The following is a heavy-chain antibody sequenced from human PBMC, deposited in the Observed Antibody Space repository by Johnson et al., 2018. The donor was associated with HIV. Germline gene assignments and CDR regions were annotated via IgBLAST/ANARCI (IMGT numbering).Heavy chain of an antibody. V-gene: IGHV3-23*04. CDR3: AKEIALTGERSDAFDI. CDR2: ISGSGGST. CDR1: GFTFSSYA. Sequence: VQLVESGGGLVQPGGSLRLSCAASGFTFSSYAMSLVRQAPGKGLEWVSAISGSGGSTYYADSVKGRFTISRDNSKNTLYLQMNSLRAEDTAVYYCAKEIALTGERSDAFDIWGQGTMVTVSS. J-gene: IGHJ3*02. D-gene: IGHD7-27*01.